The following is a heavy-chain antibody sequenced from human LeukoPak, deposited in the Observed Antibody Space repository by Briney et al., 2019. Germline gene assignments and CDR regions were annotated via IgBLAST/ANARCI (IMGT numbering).Heavy chain of an antibody. CDR1: GGSISSYY. V-gene: IGHV4-59*12. J-gene: IGHJ4*02. CDR2: IYYSGST. D-gene: IGHD1-7*01. Sequence: PSETLSLTCTVSGGSISSYYWSWIRQPPGKGLEWIGYIYYSGSTNYNPSLKSRVTISVDTSKNQFSLKLSSVTAADTAVYYCARGSRRNYDSSTGDTFDYWGQGTLVTVSS. CDR3: ARGSRRNYDSSTGDTFDY.